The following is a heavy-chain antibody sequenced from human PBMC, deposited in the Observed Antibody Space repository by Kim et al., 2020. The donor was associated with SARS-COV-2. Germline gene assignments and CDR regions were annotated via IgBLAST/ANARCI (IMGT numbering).Heavy chain of an antibody. J-gene: IGHJ5*02. D-gene: IGHD4-17*01. Sequence: GGSLRLSCAASGFTVSSNYMSWVRQAPGKGLEWVSVIYSGGSTYYADSVKGRFTISRDNSKNTLYVQMNSLRAEDTAVYYCAREGYGDGGNWFDPWGQGTLVTVSS. CDR2: IYSGGST. CDR3: AREGYGDGGNWFDP. V-gene: IGHV3-53*01. CDR1: GFTVSSNY.